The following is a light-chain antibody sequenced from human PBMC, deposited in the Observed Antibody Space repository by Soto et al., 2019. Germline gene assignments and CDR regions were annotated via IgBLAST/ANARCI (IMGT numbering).Light chain of an antibody. CDR3: SSYATNNTLV. CDR2: EVI. V-gene: IGLV2-14*01. J-gene: IGLJ1*01. Sequence: QSALTQPASVSGSPGQSITTSCTGTSSDVGGYNYVSWYQQYPGKAPKLVIYEVINRPSGVSNRFSGSKSGNTASLTISGLQAEDEAAYYCSSYATNNTLVFGTGTKLTVL. CDR1: SSDVGGYNY.